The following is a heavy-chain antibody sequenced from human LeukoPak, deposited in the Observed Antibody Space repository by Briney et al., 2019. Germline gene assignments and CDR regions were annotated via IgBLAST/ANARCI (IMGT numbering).Heavy chain of an antibody. Sequence: GGSLRLSCAASGFTFSTYAMNWVRQAPGKGLEWVSGISGSGGSTWYADSVKGRFTISRDNSKNTLYLQMNSLRAEDTAVYYCAKSNYFDSGGYYFFDYWGQGTLVTVSS. D-gene: IGHD3-22*01. CDR2: ISGSGGST. J-gene: IGHJ4*02. CDR1: GFTFSTYA. CDR3: AKSNYFDSGGYYFFDY. V-gene: IGHV3-23*01.